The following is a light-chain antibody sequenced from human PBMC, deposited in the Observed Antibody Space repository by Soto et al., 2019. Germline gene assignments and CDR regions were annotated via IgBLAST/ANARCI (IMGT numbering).Light chain of an antibody. CDR1: GTDVGQYNY. CDR3: SSYTSSTSYV. V-gene: IGLV2-8*01. J-gene: IGLJ1*01. Sequence: QSVLTQPPSASGSLGQSVTISCTGAGTDVGQYNYVSWYQQHPGKAPKLLIHHVSRRPSGVPARFSGSKSGNTASLTISGLQAEDEADYYCSSYTSSTSYVFGTGTKVTVL. CDR2: HVS.